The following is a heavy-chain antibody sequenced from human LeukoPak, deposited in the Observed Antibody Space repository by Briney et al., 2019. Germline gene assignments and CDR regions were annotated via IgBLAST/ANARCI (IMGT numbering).Heavy chain of an antibody. J-gene: IGHJ4*02. Sequence: GGSLRHSCKGSGFTFRNYGLTWVRQAPGKGLEWVASIKQDGNEKYYVDSVKGRFTISRDNARNSLYLQMSSLRADDTAVYYCARDGEFRIYDYWGQGTPVTVSS. V-gene: IGHV3-7*01. D-gene: IGHD2-21*01. CDR2: IKQDGNEK. CDR3: ARDGEFRIYDY. CDR1: GFTFRNYG.